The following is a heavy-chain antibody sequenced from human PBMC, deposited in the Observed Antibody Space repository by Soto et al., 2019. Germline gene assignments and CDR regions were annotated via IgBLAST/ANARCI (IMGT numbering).Heavy chain of an antibody. CDR1: GFTFSSYA. CDR2: ISGSGGST. CDR3: AKEAVVGEYNYYGMDV. Sequence: GGSLRLSCAASGFTFSSYAMSWVRQAPGKGLEWVSAISGSGGSTYYADSVKGRLTISRDNSKNTLYLQMNSLRAEDTAVYYCAKEAVVGEYNYYGMDVWGQGTTVTVSS. J-gene: IGHJ6*02. D-gene: IGHD3-10*01. V-gene: IGHV3-23*01.